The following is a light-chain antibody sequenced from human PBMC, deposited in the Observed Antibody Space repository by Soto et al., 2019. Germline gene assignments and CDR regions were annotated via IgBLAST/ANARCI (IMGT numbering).Light chain of an antibody. Sequence: DIQMTQSPSSVSASVGDRVTITCRASQGISSWLAWYQQKPGTAPKLLIYAASSLQSGVPSRFIGCVSVTDFPLTICSLQHEDFATHYCKQANSFPYTFGQGTKLEIK. CDR2: AAS. CDR3: KQANSFPYT. V-gene: IGKV1-12*01. CDR1: QGISSW. J-gene: IGKJ2*01.